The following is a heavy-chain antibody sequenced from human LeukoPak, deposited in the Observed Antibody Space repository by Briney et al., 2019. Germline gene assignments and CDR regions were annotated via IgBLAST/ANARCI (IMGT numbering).Heavy chain of an antibody. CDR3: ARVVASSARLVDY. CDR1: GGSISSSNYS. D-gene: IGHD6-6*01. CDR2: IYYSGGT. Sequence: SETLSLTCTVSGGSISSSNYSWGWIRQPPGKGLEWIGTIYYSGGTYYNPSLKSRVTISVDKNQFSLKLSSVTAADTAIYYCARVVASSARLVDYWGQGTLVTVSS. V-gene: IGHV4-39*07. J-gene: IGHJ4*02.